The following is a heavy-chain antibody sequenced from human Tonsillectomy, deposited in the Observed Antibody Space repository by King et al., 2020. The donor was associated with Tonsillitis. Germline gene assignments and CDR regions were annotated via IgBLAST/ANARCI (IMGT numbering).Heavy chain of an antibody. D-gene: IGHD6-13*01. CDR3: AIGSWDY. V-gene: IGHV3-23*03. Sequence: VQLVESGGGLVQPGGSLRLSCAASGFTFSSYAMSWVRQAPGKGLEWVSVIYSGGSSTYYADSVKGRFTISRDNSKNTLYLQMNSLRAEDTAVYYCAIGSWDYWGQGTLVTVSS. J-gene: IGHJ4*02. CDR1: GFTFSSYA. CDR2: IYSGGSST.